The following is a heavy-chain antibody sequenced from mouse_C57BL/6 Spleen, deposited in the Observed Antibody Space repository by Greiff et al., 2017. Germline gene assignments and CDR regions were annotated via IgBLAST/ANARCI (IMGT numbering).Heavy chain of an antibody. CDR3: ARGVILYGYYFDY. V-gene: IGHV1-76*01. CDR1: GYTFTDYY. J-gene: IGHJ2*01. Sequence: VQLQQSGAELVRPGASVKLSCKASGYTFTDYYINWVKQRPGQGLEWIARIYPGSGNTYYNEKFKGKATLTAEKSSSTAYMQLSSLTSEDSAVYFCARGVILYGYYFDYWGQGTTLTVSS. D-gene: IGHD2-12*01. CDR2: IYPGSGNT.